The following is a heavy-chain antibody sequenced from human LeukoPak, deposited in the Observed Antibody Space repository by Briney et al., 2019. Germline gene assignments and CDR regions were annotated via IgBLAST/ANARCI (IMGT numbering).Heavy chain of an antibody. CDR3: AKAPVTSCRGAYCYPFDS. V-gene: IGHV3-30*18. CDR2: ISYDGRNE. J-gene: IGHJ4*02. Sequence: GGSLRLSCAPSGFTFSNYGMHWVRQAPGKGLDWVAVISYDGRNEYYADSVKGRFTISRDNSKNTLYLQMNSLRAEDAAVYFCAKAPVTSCRGAYCYPFDSWGQGTLVTVSS. D-gene: IGHD2-21*01. CDR1: GFTFSNYG.